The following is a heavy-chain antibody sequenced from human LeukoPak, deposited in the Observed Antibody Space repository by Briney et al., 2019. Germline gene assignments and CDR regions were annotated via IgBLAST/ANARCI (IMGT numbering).Heavy chain of an antibody. J-gene: IGHJ4*02. CDR1: GYSFTSYW. D-gene: IGHD3-10*01. Sequence: PGESLKISCKGSGYSFTSYWIAWVRQMPGKGLEWMGIIYPSDSDTRYSPSFQGRVTISADKSISTAYLQWSSLKASDTAMYYCARRMVRGVITSPFDYWGQGTLVTVSS. CDR2: IYPSDSDT. CDR3: ARRMVRGVITSPFDY. V-gene: IGHV5-51*01.